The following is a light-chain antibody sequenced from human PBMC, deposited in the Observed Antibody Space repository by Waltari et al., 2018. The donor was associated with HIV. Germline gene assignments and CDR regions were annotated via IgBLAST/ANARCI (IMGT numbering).Light chain of an antibody. V-gene: IGLV3-21*04. CDR1: NIRSKS. CDR3: QVWDSSTDHWV. Sequence: SYTLTQPPAVSVSPGATARITCGGSNIRSKSVHWYQQKPGQAPLLVIYNDHDRPSGIPDRFSGSNSVNMATLRISAVGGEDEADYFCQVWDSSTDHWVFGGGTRLTVL. J-gene: IGLJ3*02. CDR2: NDH.